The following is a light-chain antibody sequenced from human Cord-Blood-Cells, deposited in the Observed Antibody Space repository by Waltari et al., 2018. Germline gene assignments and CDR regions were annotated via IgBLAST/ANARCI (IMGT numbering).Light chain of an antibody. CDR1: SSDVGGYHY. CDR2: DVS. CDR3: CSYAGSYTYV. V-gene: IGLV2-11*01. Sequence: QSALTQPRPVSGSPGQSVTISCTGTSSDVGGYHYVSWYQQHPGKAPKLMIYDVSTRPSGVPDRFSGSKSGNTASLTISWLQAEDEADYYCCSYAGSYTYVVGTGTKVTVL. J-gene: IGLJ1*01.